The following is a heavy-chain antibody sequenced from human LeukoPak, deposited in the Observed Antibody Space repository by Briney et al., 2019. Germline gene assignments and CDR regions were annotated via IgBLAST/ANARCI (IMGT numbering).Heavy chain of an antibody. V-gene: IGHV4-31*03. CDR3: ARGNHRDETHFGY. CDR1: GGSISSGNYC. Sequence: SETLSLTCTVSGGSISSGNYCWNWIRQHPGKGLEWIGYIHHRGSTFYNPSLETRLAISVDTSKNQFSLKLTSVTAADTPVYYCARGNHRDETHFGYWGQGTLVTVSS. D-gene: IGHD1-14*01. CDR2: IHHRGST. J-gene: IGHJ4*02.